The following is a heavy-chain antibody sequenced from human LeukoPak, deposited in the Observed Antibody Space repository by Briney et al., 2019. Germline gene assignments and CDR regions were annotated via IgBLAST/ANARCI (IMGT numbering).Heavy chain of an antibody. V-gene: IGHV3-30*02. Sequence: GGSLRLSCAASGFTFSSYGMHWVRQAPGKGLEWVAFIRYDGSNKYYADSVKGRFTISRDNSKNTLYLQMNSLRAEDTAVYYCAKDRYYYGSGSYRYYFDYWGQGTLVTVSS. J-gene: IGHJ4*02. CDR2: IRYDGSNK. D-gene: IGHD3-10*01. CDR3: AKDRYYYGSGSYRYYFDY. CDR1: GFTFSSYG.